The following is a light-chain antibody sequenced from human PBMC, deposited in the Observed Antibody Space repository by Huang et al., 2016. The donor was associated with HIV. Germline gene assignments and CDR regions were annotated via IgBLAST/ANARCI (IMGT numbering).Light chain of an antibody. CDR1: QNIGDS. CDR2: EAS. Sequence: EIVMTQSPATLSVSPGERATLSCRASQNIGDSLAWYQKKPGQAPRLLIYEASTRATGIPARFSGSGSGTDFTLTISSLQSEDFAVYYCQQYNDWSAVTFGGGTKVEI. J-gene: IGKJ4*01. CDR3: QQYNDWSAVT. V-gene: IGKV3-15*01.